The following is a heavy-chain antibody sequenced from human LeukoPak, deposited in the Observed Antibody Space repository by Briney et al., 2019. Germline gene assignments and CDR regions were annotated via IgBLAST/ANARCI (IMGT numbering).Heavy chain of an antibody. CDR2: IKQDGSEK. J-gene: IGHJ4*02. CDR3: ARDGTYYYDSSGYYFGY. CDR1: GFTFSSYW. V-gene: IGHV3-7*01. Sequence: GGSLRPSCAASGFTFSSYWMSWVRQAPGKGLEWVANIKQDGSEKYYVDSVKGRFTISRDNAKNSLYLQMNSLRAEDTAVYYCARDGTYYYDSSGYYFGYWGQGTLVTVSS. D-gene: IGHD3-22*01.